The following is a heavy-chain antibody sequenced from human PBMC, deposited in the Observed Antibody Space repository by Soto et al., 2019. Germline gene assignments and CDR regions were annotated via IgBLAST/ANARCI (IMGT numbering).Heavy chain of an antibody. Sequence: TLSLTCAVSGGSISSGGYSWSWIRQPPGKGLEWIGYIYHSGSTYYNPSLKSRVTISVDRSKNQFSLKLSSVTAADTAVYYCASLAARGEDYWGQGTLVTVSS. V-gene: IGHV4-30-2*01. CDR1: GGSISSGGYS. J-gene: IGHJ4*02. CDR2: IYHSGST. CDR3: ASLAARGEDY. D-gene: IGHD6-6*01.